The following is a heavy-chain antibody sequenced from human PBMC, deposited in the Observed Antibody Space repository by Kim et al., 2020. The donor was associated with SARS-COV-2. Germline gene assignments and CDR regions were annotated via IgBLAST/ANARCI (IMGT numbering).Heavy chain of an antibody. CDR3: ARGNYATSFDY. D-gene: IGHD1-7*01. V-gene: IGHV4-59*09. CDR2: T. J-gene: IGHJ4*02. Sequence: TECSPPLKSRVSISTDTSKNQFSLRLSSVTSADTAVYYCARGNYATSFDYWGQGTLVTVSS.